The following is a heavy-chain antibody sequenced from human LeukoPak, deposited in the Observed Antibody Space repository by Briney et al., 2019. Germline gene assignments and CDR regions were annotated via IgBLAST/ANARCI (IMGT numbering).Heavy chain of an antibody. D-gene: IGHD1-26*01. Sequence: PGGALRLSCAASGFTFSSYSMNSVRQAPGKGLEWLSYIRSSSSAIYYADSVKGRFTISTDNAKNSLYIQMKTLRDENTAVYYCVSDRYYSFDQWGQGTVVTVSS. V-gene: IGHV3-48*02. J-gene: IGHJ4*02. CDR1: GFTFSSYS. CDR2: IRSSSSAI. CDR3: VSDRYYSFDQ.